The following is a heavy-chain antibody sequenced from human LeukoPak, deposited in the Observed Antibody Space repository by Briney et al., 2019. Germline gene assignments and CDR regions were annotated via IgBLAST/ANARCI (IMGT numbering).Heavy chain of an antibody. Sequence: GESVKISWKGSGYSFTSYWIGGVRQMPGKGLEWMGFIYPGDSDTRYSPSFQGQVTISADKSISTAYLQWSSLKASDTAMYYCARSSSSVLGAALDYWGQGTLVTVSS. CDR1: GYSFTSYW. CDR2: IYPGDSDT. CDR3: ARSSSSVLGAALDY. D-gene: IGHD6-6*01. J-gene: IGHJ4*02. V-gene: IGHV5-51*01.